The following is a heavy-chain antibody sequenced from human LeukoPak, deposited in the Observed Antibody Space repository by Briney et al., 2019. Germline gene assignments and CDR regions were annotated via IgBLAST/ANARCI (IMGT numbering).Heavy chain of an antibody. D-gene: IGHD6-13*01. V-gene: IGHV3-21*01. CDR3: ARDPLFLYSSSWIDY. J-gene: IGHJ4*02. CDR2: ISSSSSYI. CDR1: GFTFSSYS. Sequence: GGSLRLSCAASGFTFSSYSMNWVRQAPGKGLEWVSSISSSSSYIYYADSVKGRFTISRDNAKNSLYLQMNSLIAEDTAVYYCARDPLFLYSSSWIDYWGQGTLVTVSS.